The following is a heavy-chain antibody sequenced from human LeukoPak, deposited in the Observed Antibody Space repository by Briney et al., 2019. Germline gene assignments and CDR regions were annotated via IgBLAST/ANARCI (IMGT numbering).Heavy chain of an antibody. J-gene: IGHJ4*02. V-gene: IGHV4-59*01. CDR2: IYYIGTT. D-gene: IGHD6-13*01. Sequence: PSETLSLTCTVSGASISSYYWTWIRQPPGKGLEWIGYIYYIGTTNYNPSLKSRVTISVDTSKNQFSLKLSSVIAADTAVYYCARDRGSSWYDYWGQGTLVTVSP. CDR1: GASISSYY. CDR3: ARDRGSSWYDY.